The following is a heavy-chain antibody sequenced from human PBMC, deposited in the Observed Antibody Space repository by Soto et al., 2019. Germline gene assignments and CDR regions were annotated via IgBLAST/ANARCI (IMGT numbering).Heavy chain of an antibody. D-gene: IGHD2-8*01. J-gene: IGHJ6*03. V-gene: IGHV3-7*01. CDR1: GFTFSSYW. CDR3: ARDENSCTNGVCYFSIYYYYYMDV. CDR2: IKQDGSEK. Sequence: HPGGSLRLSCAASGFTFSSYWMSWVRQAPGKGLEWVANIKQDGSEKYYVDSVKGRFTISRDNAKNSLYLQMNSLRAEDTAVYYCARDENSCTNGVCYFSIYYYYYMDVWGKGTTVSVSS.